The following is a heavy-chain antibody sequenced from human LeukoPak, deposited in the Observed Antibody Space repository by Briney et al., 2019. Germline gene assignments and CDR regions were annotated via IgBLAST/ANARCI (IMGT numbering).Heavy chain of an antibody. V-gene: IGHV3-53*01. CDR3: ARSGGYWYSDL. D-gene: IGHD2-15*01. Sequence: PGGSLRLSCAASGFTVSSYYMSWVRQAPGKGLEWVSLIYSDGTTYYADSVKGRFTISRDNSKNTLYLQINSLRAEDTAVYYCARSGGYWYSDLWGRGTLVTVSS. J-gene: IGHJ2*01. CDR1: GFTVSSYY. CDR2: IYSDGTT.